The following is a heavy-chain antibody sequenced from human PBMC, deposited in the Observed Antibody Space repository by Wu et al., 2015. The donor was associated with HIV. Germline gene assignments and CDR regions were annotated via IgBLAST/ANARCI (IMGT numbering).Heavy chain of an antibody. D-gene: IGHD5-18*01. CDR1: GGTFSSYT. Sequence: QVQLVQSGAEVKKPGSSVKVSCKASGGTFSSYTISWVRQAPGQGLEWMGGIIPIFGTANYAQKFQGRVTITADESTSTAYMELSSLRSEDTAVYYCASKDKRGYSYAEDGMDVWGQGTTVTVSS. V-gene: IGHV1-69*12. CDR3: ASKDKRGYSYAEDGMDV. CDR2: IIPIFGTA. J-gene: IGHJ6*02.